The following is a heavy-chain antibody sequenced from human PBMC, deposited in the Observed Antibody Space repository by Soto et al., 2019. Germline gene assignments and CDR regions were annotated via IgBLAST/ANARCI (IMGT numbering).Heavy chain of an antibody. CDR3: AKKSRGFVTAMDV. V-gene: IGHV3-53*01. J-gene: IGHJ6*02. D-gene: IGHD3-16*02. CDR1: GFTVSSNY. CDR2: IYSGGSA. Sequence: EVQLVESGGGLIQPGGSLRLSCAASGFTVSSNYMNWVRQAPGKGLEWVSVIYSGGSAYYADSVKGRFTISSDNSKNIVYLQMNSLRAEDTAVYYGAKKSRGFVTAMDVWGQGTTVTVSS.